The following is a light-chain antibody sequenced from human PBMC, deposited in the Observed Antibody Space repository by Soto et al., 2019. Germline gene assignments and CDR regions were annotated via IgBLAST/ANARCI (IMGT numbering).Light chain of an antibody. J-gene: IGKJ2*01. V-gene: IGKV3-20*01. CDR3: QQYGSSPYT. CDR2: GAS. CDR1: QSVSSTY. Sequence: EIVLTQSPGTLSLSPGDRATLSCRASQSVSSTYLAWYQQKPGQAPRLLIYGASSRATGIPDRFSGSGSGTDFTLTISRLEPEDCAVYYCQQYGSSPYTFGQGTKLEIK.